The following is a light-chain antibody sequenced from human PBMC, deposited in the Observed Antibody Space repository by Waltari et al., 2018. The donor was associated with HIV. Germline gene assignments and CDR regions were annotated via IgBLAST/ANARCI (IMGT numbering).Light chain of an antibody. CDR1: QTLLYSSNNKNY. V-gene: IGKV4-1*01. CDR3: QQYYRTPLT. CDR2: WAA. J-gene: IGKJ4*01. Sequence: DILMTQSPVSLAVSLGARATINCKSRQTLLYSSNNKNYLAWSQHKPGQPPKLLIYWAATRQSCVPDRFSGSGSGTNFTLTINKLQSEDVATYYCQQYYRTPLTFGGGTKVGLK.